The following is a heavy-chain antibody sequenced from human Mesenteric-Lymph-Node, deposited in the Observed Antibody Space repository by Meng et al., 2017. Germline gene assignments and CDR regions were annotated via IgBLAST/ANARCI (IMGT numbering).Heavy chain of an antibody. CDR2: ISWDGGST. Sequence: GGSLRLSCAASGFTFDDYAMHWVRQAPGKGLEWVSLISWDGGSTYYADSVKGRFTISRDNSKNSLYLQMNSLRAEDTALYYCAKDMGIVATIWPSNYYGMDVWGQGTTVTVSS. J-gene: IGHJ6*02. V-gene: IGHV3-43D*03. CDR3: AKDMGIVATIWPSNYYGMDV. D-gene: IGHD5-12*01. CDR1: GFTFDDYA.